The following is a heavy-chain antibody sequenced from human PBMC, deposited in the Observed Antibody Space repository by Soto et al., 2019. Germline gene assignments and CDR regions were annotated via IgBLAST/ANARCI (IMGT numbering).Heavy chain of an antibody. V-gene: IGHV4-4*02. CDR3: AKAGSGYHP. D-gene: IGHD3-22*01. Sequence: SETLSLTCTVSGGSISSPNWWTWDRQPPGEGLEWVGEIFHSGNTNYNPSLKSRVTMLVDKSKNQFSLILRSVTAADTAVYFCAKAGSGYHPWGQGTLVTVSS. CDR2: IFHSGNT. J-gene: IGHJ5*02. CDR1: GGSISSPNW.